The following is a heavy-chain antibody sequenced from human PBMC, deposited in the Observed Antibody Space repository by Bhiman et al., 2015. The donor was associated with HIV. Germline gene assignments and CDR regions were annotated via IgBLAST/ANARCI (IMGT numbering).Heavy chain of an antibody. CDR1: GFTVSSNY. CDR2: IYSGGST. Sequence: EVQLVESGGGLVKPGGSLRLSCAASGFTVSSNYMSWVRQAPGKGLEWVSVIYSGGSTYYADSVKGRFTISRDNSKNTLYLQMNSLRAEDTAVYYCARAIWANGPLYYWGQGTLVTVSS. CDR3: ARAIWANGPLYY. V-gene: IGHV3-66*02. J-gene: IGHJ4*02. D-gene: IGHD2-8*01.